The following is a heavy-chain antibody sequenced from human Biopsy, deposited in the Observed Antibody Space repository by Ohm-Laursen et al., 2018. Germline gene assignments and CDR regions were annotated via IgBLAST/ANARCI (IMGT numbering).Heavy chain of an antibody. D-gene: IGHD2-15*01. CDR3: ARRGSGGRSFDY. CDR2: ISNSGNT. J-gene: IGHJ4*02. Sequence: SETLSLTCAVYGGSFSGYYWSWIRQPPGKGLEWIGFISNSGNTNYNPSLKSRVTISADTSKNQFSLKLGSVTVADTAVFYCARRGSGGRSFDYWGQGSLVTVSS. CDR1: GGSFSGYY. V-gene: IGHV4-59*08.